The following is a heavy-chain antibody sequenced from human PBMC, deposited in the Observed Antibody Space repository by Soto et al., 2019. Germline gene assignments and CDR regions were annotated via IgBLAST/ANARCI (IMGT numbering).Heavy chain of an antibody. CDR2: IIPIFGTA. J-gene: IGHJ4*02. Sequence: GASVKVSCKASGGTFSSYAISWVRQAPGQGLEWMGGIIPIFGTANYAQKFQGRVTITADESTSTAYMELSSLRSEDTAVYYCASAFDAGYSYGLFDYWGQGTLVTVSS. CDR1: GGTFSSYA. D-gene: IGHD5-18*01. V-gene: IGHV1-69*13. CDR3: ASAFDAGYSYGLFDY.